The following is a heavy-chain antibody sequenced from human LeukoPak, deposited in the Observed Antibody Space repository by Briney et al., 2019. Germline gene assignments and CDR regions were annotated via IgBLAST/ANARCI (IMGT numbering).Heavy chain of an antibody. V-gene: IGHV1-2*02. CDR1: GYTFIAYY. Sequence: GASVKVSCKTSGYTFIAYYIHWVRQAPGQGLEWMGWISPKNGGTKYAEKFQGRITITKDTSISSAYMEMTRLTSDDTAVYYCARGSPASGRFPFEHWGQGTLVTVSS. D-gene: IGHD3-3*01. J-gene: IGHJ4*02. CDR2: ISPKNGGT. CDR3: ARGSPASGRFPFEH.